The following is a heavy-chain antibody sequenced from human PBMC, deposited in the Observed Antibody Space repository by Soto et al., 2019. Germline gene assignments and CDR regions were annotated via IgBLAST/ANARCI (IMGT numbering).Heavy chain of an antibody. V-gene: IGHV1-2*02. CDR1: GYTFTAYY. J-gene: IGHJ6*02. D-gene: IGHD3-10*01. CDR3: ARHLRLSGNGMDV. Sequence: ASVKVSCKASGYTFTAYYMHWVRQAPGQGLEWMGWINPNSGGINYAQKFQGRVTLTRDTSISTVYMELTRLRSDDTAVYYCARHLRLSGNGMDVWGQGNTVTVSS. CDR2: INPNSGGI.